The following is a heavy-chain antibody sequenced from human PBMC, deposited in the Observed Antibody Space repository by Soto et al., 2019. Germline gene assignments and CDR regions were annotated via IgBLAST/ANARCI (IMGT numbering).Heavy chain of an antibody. D-gene: IGHD2-8*01. CDR3: ARGFCTTAPCFVGDF. J-gene: IGHJ4*02. CDR1: GYTFTSNY. V-gene: IGHV1-46*01. CDR2: INPTGGST. Sequence: QVHLVQSGAEVKKPGASVKISCPSSGYTFTSNYLHWVRQAPGQGLEWMGMINPTGGSTNYAQRFRGRFTMTMVTCSSPFYRELSDLRSEDLAMYYCARGFCTTAPCFVGDFWGQGTLVTVAS.